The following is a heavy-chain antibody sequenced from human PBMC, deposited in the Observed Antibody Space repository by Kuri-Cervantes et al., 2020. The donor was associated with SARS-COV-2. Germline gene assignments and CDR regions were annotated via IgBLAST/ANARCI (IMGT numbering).Heavy chain of an antibody. CDR2: IIPIFGTA. D-gene: IGHD2-15*01. Sequence: SVKVSCKASGGTFSSYAISWVRQAPGQGLEWMGGIIPIFGTANYAQKFQGRVTITADESTSTAYMELSSLRSEDTAVYYCARDFVGYCSGGSCYSDAFDIWGQGTMVTVSS. CDR3: ARDFVGYCSGGSCYSDAFDI. J-gene: IGHJ3*02. CDR1: GGTFSSYA. V-gene: IGHV1-69*13.